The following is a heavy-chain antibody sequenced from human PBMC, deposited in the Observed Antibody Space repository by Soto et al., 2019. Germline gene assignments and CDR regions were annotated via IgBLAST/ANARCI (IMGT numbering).Heavy chain of an antibody. CDR1: GFTLSSYV. J-gene: IGHJ6*02. CDR3: ARVLEDRRSHYTMDV. V-gene: IGHV3-33*01. D-gene: IGHD2-15*01. Sequence: GGTLRLSCAAPGFTLSSYVMHWVRQAPGKGLEWVALIWYDGSNKYYADSVKGRFTISRDNSKNTLNLQMNSLRSYDTAVYYCARVLEDRRSHYTMDVWGQGTTVTVSS. CDR2: IWYDGSNK.